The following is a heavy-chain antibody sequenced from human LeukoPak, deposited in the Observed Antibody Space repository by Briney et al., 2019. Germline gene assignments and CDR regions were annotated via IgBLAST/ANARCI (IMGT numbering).Heavy chain of an antibody. D-gene: IGHD3-10*01. Sequence: ASVKVSCKPSGYTFSSYGISWVRQAPGQGLEWMGWISTFNVDTRNVHKFVDRVTMTTDTSTSTVYMELRSLRSDDTAVYYCAREGASHDYYGSGRPDAFDIWGQGILVTVSS. CDR1: GYTFSSYG. CDR3: AREGASHDYYGSGRPDAFDI. J-gene: IGHJ3*02. V-gene: IGHV1-18*01. CDR2: ISTFNVDT.